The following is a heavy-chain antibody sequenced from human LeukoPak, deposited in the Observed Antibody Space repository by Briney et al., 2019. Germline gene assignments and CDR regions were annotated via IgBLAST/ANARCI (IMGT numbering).Heavy chain of an antibody. D-gene: IGHD5-18*01. CDR3: AKEGYRYGYAIDY. CDR2: IRDKGESHTT. CDR1: GLTFSDHY. Sequence: GGSLRLSCAASGLTFSDHYMDWVRQAPGKGLEWLGRIRDKGESHTTEYAASVKGRFTISRDDSKNSMYLQMNSLRAEDTAVYYCAKEGYRYGYAIDYWGQGTLVTVSS. V-gene: IGHV3-72*01. J-gene: IGHJ4*02.